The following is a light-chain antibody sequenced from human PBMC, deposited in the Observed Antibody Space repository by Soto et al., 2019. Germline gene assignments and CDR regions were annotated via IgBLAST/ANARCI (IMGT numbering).Light chain of an antibody. CDR2: KAS. Sequence: DIQMTQSPSTLSASVGARAPITCRASQNVISWLAWYQQNPGKVPKLLIYKASTLESGVPSRFSGSGSGTEFTLTISSLQPDDVATYYCQQYYTYWTFGQGTKVDI. J-gene: IGKJ1*01. V-gene: IGKV1-5*03. CDR1: QNVISW. CDR3: QQYYTYWT.